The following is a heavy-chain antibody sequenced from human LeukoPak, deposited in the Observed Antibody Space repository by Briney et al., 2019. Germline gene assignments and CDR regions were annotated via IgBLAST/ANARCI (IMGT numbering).Heavy chain of an antibody. CDR3: ARTWGWYYFDY. CDR1: GGSISSYY. V-gene: IGHV4-59*01. D-gene: IGHD6-19*01. J-gene: IGHJ4*02. CDR2: IYYSGST. Sequence: SETLSLTCTVSGGSISSYYWSWIRQPPGKGLEWIGYIYYSGSTNYNPSLKSRVTMSVDTSKNQFSLKLSSVTAADTAVYYCARTWGWYYFDYWGQGTLVTVSS.